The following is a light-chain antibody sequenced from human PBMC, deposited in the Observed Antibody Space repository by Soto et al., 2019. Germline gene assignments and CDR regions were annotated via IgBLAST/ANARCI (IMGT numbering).Light chain of an antibody. CDR1: QSISSSW. J-gene: IGKJ5*01. CDR2: AAS. V-gene: IGKV3-20*01. Sequence: EIVLTQSPGTLSLSPGERATLSCRASQSISSSWFAWYQQKPGQAPRLLIYAASSRAAGIPDRFSGSGSGTDFTLTISGLEPEDVAVYYCQQYGGSKNFGQGTRLEIK. CDR3: QQYGGSKN.